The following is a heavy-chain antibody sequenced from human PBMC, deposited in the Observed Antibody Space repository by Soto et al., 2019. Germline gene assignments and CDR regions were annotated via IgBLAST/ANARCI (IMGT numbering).Heavy chain of an antibody. CDR1: GGTFSIYT. CDR3: ARRLPGGYFDY. CDR2: IIPILGIA. J-gene: IGHJ4*02. V-gene: IGHV1-69*02. Sequence: EASVKVSCKASGGTFSIYTISWVRQAPGQGLEWMGRIIPILGIANYAQKFQGRVTITRDTSASTAYMELSSLRSEDTAVYYCARRLPGGYFDYWGQGTLVTVSS.